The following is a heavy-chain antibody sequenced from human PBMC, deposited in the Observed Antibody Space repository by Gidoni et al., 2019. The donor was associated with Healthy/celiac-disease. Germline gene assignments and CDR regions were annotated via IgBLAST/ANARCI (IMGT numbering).Heavy chain of an antibody. V-gene: IGHV4-39*01. CDR1: CGSISSSSHD. J-gene: IGHJ5*02. D-gene: IGHD3-3*01. CDR3: ARHGYYDFWSGLLSWFDP. Sequence: QLQLQESGQGLVKPSETRSLNCPVSCGSISSSSHDWGWLRPPPGRGLEWMGRSYFSGSTYYNPSLKSRFTISVDTSKNPFSLKLSSVTAADTAVYYCARHGYYDFWSGLLSWFDPWGQGTLVTVSS. CDR2: SYFSGST.